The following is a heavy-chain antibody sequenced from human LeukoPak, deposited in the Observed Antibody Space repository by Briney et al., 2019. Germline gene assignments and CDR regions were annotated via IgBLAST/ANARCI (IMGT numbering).Heavy chain of an antibody. D-gene: IGHD5-24*01. V-gene: IGHV4-38-2*02. CDR2: IYYIGST. CDR3: ASTRRDGYPFDY. Sequence: SETLSLTCTVSGYSISSGYYWGWIRQPPGKGLEWIGYIYYIGSTNYNPSLKSRVTVSVDTSKNQFSLRLSSVTAADTAVYYCASTRRDGYPFDYWGQGTLVTVSS. CDR1: GYSISSGYY. J-gene: IGHJ4*02.